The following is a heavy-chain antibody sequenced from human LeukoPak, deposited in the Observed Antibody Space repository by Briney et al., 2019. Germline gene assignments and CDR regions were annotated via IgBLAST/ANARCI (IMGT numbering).Heavy chain of an antibody. CDR3: ARDPDPYYDFWSGYYYYFDY. J-gene: IGHJ4*02. D-gene: IGHD3-3*01. CDR2: INPNSGGT. CDR1: GYTFTGYY. V-gene: IGHV1-2*06. Sequence: GASVKVSCKASGYTFTGYYMHWVRQAPGQGLEWMGRINPNSGGTNYAQKFQGRVTMTTDTSTSTAYMELRSLRSDDTAVYYCARDPDPYYDFWSGYYYYFDYWGQGTLVTVSS.